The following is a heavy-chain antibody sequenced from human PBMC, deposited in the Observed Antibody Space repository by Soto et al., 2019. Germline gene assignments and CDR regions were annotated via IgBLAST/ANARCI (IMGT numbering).Heavy chain of an antibody. D-gene: IGHD6-19*01. J-gene: IGHJ6*04. CDR1: GFTFSSYG. CDR2: ISYDGSNK. CDR3: EKDGSRGCPYYNVLNV. Sequence: QVQLVESGGGVVQPGRSLRLSCAASGFTFSSYGMHWVRQAPGKGLEWVAVISYDGSNKYYADSVKGRFTISRDNSKNTLYLQRSSLRAENTAVYYCEKDGSRGCPYYNVLNVGAKGTTVTVPS. V-gene: IGHV3-30*18.